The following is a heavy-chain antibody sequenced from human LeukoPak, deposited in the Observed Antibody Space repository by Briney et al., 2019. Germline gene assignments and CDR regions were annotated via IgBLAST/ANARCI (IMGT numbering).Heavy chain of an antibody. J-gene: IGHJ5*02. Sequence: PSETLSLTCTVFGGSISSSTYYWGWIRQPPGKGLEWIGSIYYSGSTYYNPSLKSRVTISVDTSKNQFSLKLSSVTAADTAVYYCARFSGYSWGMRWFDPWGQGTLVTVSS. V-gene: IGHV4-39*07. CDR1: GGSISSSTYY. D-gene: IGHD5-18*01. CDR2: IYYSGST. CDR3: ARFSGYSWGMRWFDP.